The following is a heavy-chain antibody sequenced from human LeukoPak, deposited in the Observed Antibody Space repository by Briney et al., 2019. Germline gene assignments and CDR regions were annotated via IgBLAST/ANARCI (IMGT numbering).Heavy chain of an antibody. Sequence: TGGSLRLSCAASGFTFSSYAMSWVRQAPGKGLEWVSAISGRGGSTFYADSVKGRFTISRDNSKNTLYLQMNSLRAEDTAVYYCARDSSYYDTSDYFDYWGQGTLVTVSS. CDR1: GFTFSSYA. CDR3: ARDSSYYDTSDYFDY. J-gene: IGHJ4*02. D-gene: IGHD3-22*01. CDR2: ISGRGGST. V-gene: IGHV3-23*01.